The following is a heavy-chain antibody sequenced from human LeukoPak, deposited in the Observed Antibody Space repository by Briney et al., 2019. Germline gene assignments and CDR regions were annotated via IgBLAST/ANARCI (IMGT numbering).Heavy chain of an antibody. CDR3: ARSTIELELRFDY. CDR2: ISGSGGRT. V-gene: IGHV3-23*01. Sequence: PGGSLRLSCAASGFTFRSYAMSWVRQAPGKGLEWVSPISGSGGRTYYADSVKGRFTSSRDNPKNTLYLQMNSLRAEDTAVYYCARSTIELELRFDYWGQGTLVTVSS. CDR1: GFTFRSYA. D-gene: IGHD5-18*01. J-gene: IGHJ4*02.